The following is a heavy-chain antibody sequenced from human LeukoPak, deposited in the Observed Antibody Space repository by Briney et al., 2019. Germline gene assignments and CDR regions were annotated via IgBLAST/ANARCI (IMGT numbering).Heavy chain of an antibody. D-gene: IGHD2-2*01. Sequence: GGSLRLSCAASGFTFSSYAMSWVRQAPGKGLEWVSAISGSGGSTYYADSVKGRFTISRDNSKNTLHLQMNSLRAEDTAVYYCAKESRDCSSTSCYLPPNYWGQGTLVTVSS. CDR3: AKESRDCSSTSCYLPPNY. CDR2: ISGSGGST. V-gene: IGHV3-23*01. J-gene: IGHJ4*02. CDR1: GFTFSSYA.